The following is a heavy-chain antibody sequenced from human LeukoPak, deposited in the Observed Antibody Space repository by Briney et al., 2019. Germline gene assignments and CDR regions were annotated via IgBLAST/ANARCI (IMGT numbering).Heavy chain of an antibody. CDR2: ISSTSSTT. Sequence: PGGSLRLSCAASGFNFSTYSMNWVRQAPGKGLEWVSYISSTSSTTYYADSVKGRFTISRDNAKNLLYLQMNSLRSEDTAVYFCARDNRDWAFDYWGQGTLVTVSS. V-gene: IGHV3-48*01. D-gene: IGHD2-21*02. CDR1: GFNFSTYS. J-gene: IGHJ4*02. CDR3: ARDNRDWAFDY.